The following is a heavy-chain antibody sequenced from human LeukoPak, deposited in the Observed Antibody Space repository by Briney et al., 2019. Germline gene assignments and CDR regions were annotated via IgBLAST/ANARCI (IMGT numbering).Heavy chain of an antibody. CDR1: GYTFTGYY. Sequence: ASVTLCCTASGYTFTGYYMHWVRQASGQGLEWMGWINPNSGGTNYAQKFQGRVTMTRDTSISTAYMELSRLRSDDTAVYYCARVKRGITIFGVVIPQTNDCFAPGDQVTLVTVSS. CDR3: ARVKRGITIFGVVIPQTNDCFAP. D-gene: IGHD3-3*01. CDR2: INPNSGGT. V-gene: IGHV1-2*02. J-gene: IGHJ5*02.